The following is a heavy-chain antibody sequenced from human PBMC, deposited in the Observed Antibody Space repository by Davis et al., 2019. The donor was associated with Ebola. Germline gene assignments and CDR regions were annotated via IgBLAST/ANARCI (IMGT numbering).Heavy chain of an antibody. V-gene: IGHV4-30-2*01. CDR3: ARGRRYDFWSGYSLWGY. D-gene: IGHD3-3*01. CDR2: IYHSGST. J-gene: IGHJ4*02. Sequence: MPSETLSLTCAVSGGSISSGGYSWSWIRQPPGKGLEWIGYIYHSGSTNYNPSLKSRVTISVDTSKNQFSLKLSSVTAADTAVYYCARGRRYDFWSGYSLWGYWGQGTLVTVSS. CDR1: GGSISSGGYS.